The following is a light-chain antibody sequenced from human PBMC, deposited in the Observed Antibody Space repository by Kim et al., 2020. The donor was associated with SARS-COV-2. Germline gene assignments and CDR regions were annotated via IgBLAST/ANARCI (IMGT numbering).Light chain of an antibody. J-gene: IGLJ2*01. CDR1: KLGDKY. CDR3: QAWDSSTHVV. CDR2: QDS. V-gene: IGLV3-1*01. Sequence: VSPGKAARITCYGDKLGDKYACWYQQKPGQSPVLVIYQDSKRPSGIPERFSGSNSGNTATLTISGTQAMDEADYYCQAWDSSTHVVFGGGTQLTVL.